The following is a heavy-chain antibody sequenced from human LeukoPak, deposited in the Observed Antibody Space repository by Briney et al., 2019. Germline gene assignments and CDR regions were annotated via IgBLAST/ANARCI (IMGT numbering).Heavy chain of an antibody. D-gene: IGHD1-26*01. CDR3: ARVAQVGPIYFDS. Sequence: SETLSLTCAVYGGSFSDYYWSWIRQPPGKVLEWIGEINHSGSTNYNPSLKSRVTISVDTSKNQFSLRVNSVTAADTAMYFCARVAQVGPIYFDSWGQGTLVSVSS. V-gene: IGHV4-34*01. J-gene: IGHJ4*02. CDR2: INHSGST. CDR1: GGSFSDYY.